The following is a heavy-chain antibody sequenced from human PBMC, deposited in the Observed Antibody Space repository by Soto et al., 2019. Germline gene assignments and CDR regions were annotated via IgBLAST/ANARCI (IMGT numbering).Heavy chain of an antibody. J-gene: IGHJ4*02. D-gene: IGHD5-12*01. CDR2: MNPNSGGT. Sequence: ASVKVSCKASGYTFSDHDINWVRQASGQGPEWLGWMNPNSGGTDYAQNFQGRVTMTRDTSIRTAYMELSRLRSDDTAVYYCAQTDRRDGYKFDYWGQGTLVTVSS. V-gene: IGHV1-8*01. CDR3: AQTDRRDGYKFDY. CDR1: GYTFSDHD.